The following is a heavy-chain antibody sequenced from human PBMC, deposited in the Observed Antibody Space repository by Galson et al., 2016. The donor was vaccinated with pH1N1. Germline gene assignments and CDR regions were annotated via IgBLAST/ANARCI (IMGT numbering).Heavy chain of an antibody. J-gene: IGHJ5*02. CDR3: ARDPYPLLTPPPYNWFDP. CDR1: GFSFSHYG. V-gene: IGHV3-30*02. D-gene: IGHD2-15*01. CDR2: IRFDGTKD. Sequence: SLRLSCATSGFSFSHYGMAWVRQAPGKGLEWLAFIRFDGTKDYYADSVKGRFTISRDDFRSTVYLQMNNLRAEDTALYYCARDPYPLLTPPPYNWFDPWGQGTLVTVSP.